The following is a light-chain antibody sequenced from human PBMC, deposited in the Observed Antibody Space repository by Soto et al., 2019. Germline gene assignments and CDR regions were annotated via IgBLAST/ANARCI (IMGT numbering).Light chain of an antibody. CDR1: QSVSSY. J-gene: IGKJ4*01. V-gene: IGKV3-11*01. Sequence: EIVLTQSPATLSLSPGERATLSCRASQSVSSYLAWYQQKPGQAPRLLIYDPSNRATGIPARFRGSGSGTDFTLTISSLEPEDFAGYYCQERSNWPPGLTFGGWTKVEIK. CDR2: DPS. CDR3: QERSNWPPGLT.